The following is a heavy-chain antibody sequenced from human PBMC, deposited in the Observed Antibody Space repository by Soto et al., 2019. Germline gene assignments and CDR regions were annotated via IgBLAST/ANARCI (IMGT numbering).Heavy chain of an antibody. V-gene: IGHV3-30*03. CDR2: ISRDGGTK. D-gene: IGHD2-8*02. J-gene: IGHJ4*02. CDR3: TGEVASGY. Sequence: QVQLVESGGGVVKPGSSLGLSWAVSDFTVGTYGMHGAGQAPGKGLEWVAVISRDGGTKYYADSVKGRFPISRDNSRNTLFLEMNSLRGDDMAVYYCTGEVASGYWGQGTLVTVSS. CDR1: DFTVGTYG.